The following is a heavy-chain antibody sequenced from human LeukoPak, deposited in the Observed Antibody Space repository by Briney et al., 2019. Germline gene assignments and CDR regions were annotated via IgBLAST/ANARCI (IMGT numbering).Heavy chain of an antibody. J-gene: IGHJ4*02. Sequence: ASVKVSCKASGYTFTSYAMNWVRQAPGQGLEWMGWMSPASGNTGYAQEFQGRVTMTRDTSVSTAYMELNSLRSEDTAVYYCARGPPNWGFDSWGQGTLVTVSS. CDR2: MSPASGNT. CDR1: GYTFTSYA. D-gene: IGHD7-27*01. V-gene: IGHV1-8*02. CDR3: ARGPPNWGFDS.